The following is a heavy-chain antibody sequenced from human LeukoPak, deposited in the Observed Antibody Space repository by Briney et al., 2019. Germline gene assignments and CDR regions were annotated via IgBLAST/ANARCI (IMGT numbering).Heavy chain of an antibody. CDR3: AREYIAAAGTLYYYGMDV. D-gene: IGHD6-13*01. V-gene: IGHV3-33*01. J-gene: IGHJ6*02. CDR1: GFTFTAYW. Sequence: GGPLRLSCEGSGFTFTAYWMSWVRQAPGKGLEWVAVIWYDGSNKYYADSVKGRFTISRDNSKNTLYLQMNSLRAEDTAVYYCAREYIAAAGTLYYYGMDVWGQGTTVTVSS. CDR2: IWYDGSNK.